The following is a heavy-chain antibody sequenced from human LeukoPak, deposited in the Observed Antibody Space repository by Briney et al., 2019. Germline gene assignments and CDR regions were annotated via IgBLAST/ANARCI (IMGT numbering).Heavy chain of an antibody. CDR1: GGSISSRSYY. CDR3: ARYSGSPLVYFDY. J-gene: IGHJ4*02. CDR2: VYYSGST. V-gene: IGHV4-39*01. Sequence: PSETLSLTCTVSGGSISSRSYYWGWIRQSPGKGLEWIGSVYYSGSTYYNPSLKSRVTISVDTSKNQFSLKLSSVTAADTAVYYCARYSGSPLVYFDYWGQGSLVTVPS. D-gene: IGHD1-26*01.